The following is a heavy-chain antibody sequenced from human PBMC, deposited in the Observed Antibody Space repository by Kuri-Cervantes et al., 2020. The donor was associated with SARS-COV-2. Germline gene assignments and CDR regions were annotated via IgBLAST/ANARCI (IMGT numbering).Heavy chain of an antibody. CDR3: ARVKTIFGVAPFDY. CDR2: IYTSGST. D-gene: IGHD3-3*01. Sequence: GSLRLSCTVSGGSISSYYWSWIRQPAGKGLEWIGRIYTSGSTNYNPSLKSRVTISVDTSKNQFSLKLSSVTAADTAVYYCARVKTIFGVAPFDYWGQGTLVTVSS. CDR1: GGSISSYY. J-gene: IGHJ4*02. V-gene: IGHV4-4*07.